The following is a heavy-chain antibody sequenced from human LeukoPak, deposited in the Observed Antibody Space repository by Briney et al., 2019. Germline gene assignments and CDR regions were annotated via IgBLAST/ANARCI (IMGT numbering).Heavy chain of an antibody. CDR2: IYTTGST. J-gene: IGHJ3*02. CDR3: ARYGYGDYVYAFDI. Sequence: SETLSLTCTVSGGSIRSYYWSWIRQPAGKGLEWIGRIYTTGSTNYNPSLKSRVTISVDKSKNQFSLKLSSVTAADTAVYYCARYGYGDYVYAFDIWGQGTMVTVSS. V-gene: IGHV4-4*07. D-gene: IGHD4-17*01. CDR1: GGSIRSYY.